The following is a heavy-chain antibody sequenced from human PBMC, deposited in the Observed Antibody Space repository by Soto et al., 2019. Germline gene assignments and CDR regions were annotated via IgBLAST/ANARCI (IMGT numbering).Heavy chain of an antibody. CDR3: AKALGSGRPLGYYYGMDV. CDR1: GFTFSAYP. V-gene: IGHV3-30-3*01. D-gene: IGHD6-19*01. CDR2: ISSDGSDN. Sequence: VQLVESGGGVVQPGRSLRLSCAASGFTFSAYPMHWLRQAPGEGLEWVASISSDGSDNYYTGSVKGRFTISRDNSKNTLHMHMSSLRPEDTAVYYCAKALGSGRPLGYYYGMDVWGQGTTVTVSS. J-gene: IGHJ6*02.